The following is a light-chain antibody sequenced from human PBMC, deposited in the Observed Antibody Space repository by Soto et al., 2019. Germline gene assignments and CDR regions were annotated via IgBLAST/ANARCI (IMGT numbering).Light chain of an antibody. CDR3: QQYNHWPPLT. V-gene: IGKV3-15*01. J-gene: IGKJ4*01. CDR1: QSVGRN. Sequence: EIVMTQSPATLSVSPGERATLSCRASQSVGRNLAWYQQKPGQAPRLLIYGASTRATGIPARFSGSGSGTEFNLTIRSLQSEDFAIYSCQQYNHWPPLTFGGGTKVEIK. CDR2: GAS.